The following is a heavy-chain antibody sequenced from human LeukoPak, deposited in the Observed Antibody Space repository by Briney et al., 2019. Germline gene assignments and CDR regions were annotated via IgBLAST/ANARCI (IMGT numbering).Heavy chain of an antibody. Sequence: GSLRLSCAASGFTFSSYWMSWVRQSPGKGLEWIGSIHYSRTTYHNPSLNSRVTISEVTSKNQFSLQLNSVTAADTAVYYCARHDGRGGATMGALDSWGQGSLVTVSS. CDR1: GFTFSSYW. CDR3: ARHDGRGGATMGALDS. V-gene: IGHV4-39*01. J-gene: IGHJ4*02. CDR2: IHYSRTT. D-gene: IGHD5-12*01.